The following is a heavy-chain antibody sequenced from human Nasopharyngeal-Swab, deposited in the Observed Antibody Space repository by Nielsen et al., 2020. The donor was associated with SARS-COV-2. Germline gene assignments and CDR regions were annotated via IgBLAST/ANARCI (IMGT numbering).Heavy chain of an antibody. J-gene: IGHJ4*02. CDR1: RFTFSDYA. CDR3: TEGASRGWFYFDY. D-gene: IGHD6-19*01. CDR2: ISGSGGTT. Sequence: GESLKISCTTSRFTFSDYAMNWVRQAPGKGLEWVSTISGSGGTTHYADAVKGRLTISGDNSKNTVYLQMNSLRTEDTAVYYCTEGASRGWFYFDYWGQGTLVTVSS. V-gene: IGHV3-23*01.